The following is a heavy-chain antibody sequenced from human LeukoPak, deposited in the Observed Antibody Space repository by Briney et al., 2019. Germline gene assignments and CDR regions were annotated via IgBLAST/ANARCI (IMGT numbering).Heavy chain of an antibody. V-gene: IGHV1-69*05. CDR2: IIPIFGTA. Sequence: GASVKVSCKASGGTFSSYAISWVRQAPGQGLEWMGRIIPIFGTANYAQKFQGRVTITTDESTSTAYMELSSLRSEDTPVYYCASIGRAAVHYWGPGTLVTVSS. CDR1: GGTFSSYA. CDR3: ASIGRAAVHY. D-gene: IGHD2-15*01. J-gene: IGHJ4*02.